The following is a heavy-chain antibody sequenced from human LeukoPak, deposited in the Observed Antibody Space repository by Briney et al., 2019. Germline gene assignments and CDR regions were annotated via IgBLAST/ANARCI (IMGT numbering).Heavy chain of an antibody. V-gene: IGHV4-59*01. CDR1: GDSISSYW. D-gene: IGHD3-16*01. CDR2: IYYSGAPT. Sequence: SETLSLTCTVSGDSISSYWWAWIRLPPGKGLEWIGYIYYSGAPTSYNPSLKSRVTISIDTSRNQFSLRLNSVTAADTAVYYCARDSRGGGPDFDYWGQGTLVTVSS. J-gene: IGHJ4*02. CDR3: ARDSRGGGPDFDY.